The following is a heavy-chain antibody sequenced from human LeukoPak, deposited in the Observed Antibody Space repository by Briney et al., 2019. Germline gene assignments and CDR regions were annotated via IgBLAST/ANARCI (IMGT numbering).Heavy chain of an antibody. Sequence: ASVKVSCKASGYTFSSYHIHWVRQAPGQGLEWMGRINPSFNPGVDVTSYAQKFQGRITMTRVISTNTVYMELSSLTSEDTAVYYCARAWESIAGYYFDYWGQGTLVTVSS. CDR2: INPSFNPGVDVT. CDR1: GYTFSSYH. V-gene: IGHV1-46*01. J-gene: IGHJ4*02. D-gene: IGHD1-26*01. CDR3: ARAWESIAGYYFDY.